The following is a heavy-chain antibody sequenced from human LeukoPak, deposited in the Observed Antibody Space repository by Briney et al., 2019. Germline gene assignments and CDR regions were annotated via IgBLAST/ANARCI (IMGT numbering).Heavy chain of an antibody. Sequence: GASVKVSCTASGDSFSGYPVSWVRQAPGQGLQWVGGITPSSGSANYAQSFQGRATITTHESTATAYLDLSDLRSEDTAVYYCARGIAPGYFDVWGQGTLVTVSS. CDR2: ITPSSGSA. CDR3: ARGIAPGYFDV. D-gene: IGHD6-13*01. CDR1: GDSFSGYP. J-gene: IGHJ4*02. V-gene: IGHV1-69*05.